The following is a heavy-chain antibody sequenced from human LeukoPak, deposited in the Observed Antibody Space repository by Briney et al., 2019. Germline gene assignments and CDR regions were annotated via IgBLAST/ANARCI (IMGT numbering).Heavy chain of an antibody. Sequence: GGSLRLSCAASGFTFSSYGMNWVRQAPGKGLEWVSYISSSSSTIYYADSVKGRFTISRDNAKNSLYLQMNSLRDEDTAVYYCARAYGGDYGDYDSYFDLWGRGTLVTVSS. V-gene: IGHV3-48*02. CDR3: ARAYGGDYGDYDSYFDL. CDR2: ISSSSSTI. D-gene: IGHD4-17*01. CDR1: GFTFSSYG. J-gene: IGHJ2*01.